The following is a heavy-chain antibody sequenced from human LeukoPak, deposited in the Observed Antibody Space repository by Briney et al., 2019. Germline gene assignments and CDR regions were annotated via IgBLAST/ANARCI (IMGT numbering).Heavy chain of an antibody. CDR2: ISYTGST. J-gene: IGHJ4*02. CDR1: GGSISRYY. V-gene: IGHV4-59*12. CDR3: AREREGPYGYLDY. D-gene: IGHD4-17*01. Sequence: SETLSLTCTVSGGSISRYYWSWIRQPPGKGLEWIGYISYTGSTTYNSSLKSRVTISLDTSQNQFSLKLSSVTAADTAVYYCAREREGPYGYLDYWGQGTLVIVSS.